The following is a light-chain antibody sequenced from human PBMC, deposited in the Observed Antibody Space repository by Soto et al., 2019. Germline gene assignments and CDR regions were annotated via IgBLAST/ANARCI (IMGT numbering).Light chain of an antibody. Sequence: EIVLTQSPGTLSLSPGERATLSCRASQSVSSSYLAWYQQKPGQAPRLLIYGASSRATGIPDRFSGSGSGTEFTLTISRLEPEDFAVYYCQQYGSSPGTFGHGTKVEIK. CDR2: GAS. CDR3: QQYGSSPGT. CDR1: QSVSSSY. J-gene: IGKJ1*01. V-gene: IGKV3-20*01.